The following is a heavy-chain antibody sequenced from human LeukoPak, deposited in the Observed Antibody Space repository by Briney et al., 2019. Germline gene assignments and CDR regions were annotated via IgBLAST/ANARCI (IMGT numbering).Heavy chain of an antibody. V-gene: IGHV3-23*01. CDR2: ISGSSGST. J-gene: IGHJ4*02. Sequence: GGSLRLSCAASGFTFSSYAMSWVRQAPGKGLEWVSDISGSSGSTYYADSVKGRFTISRDNSKNTLYLQMNSLRAEDTAVYYCAKSIVVVITTYYFDYWGQGTLVTVSS. CDR3: AKSIVVVITTYYFDY. D-gene: IGHD3-22*01. CDR1: GFTFSSYA.